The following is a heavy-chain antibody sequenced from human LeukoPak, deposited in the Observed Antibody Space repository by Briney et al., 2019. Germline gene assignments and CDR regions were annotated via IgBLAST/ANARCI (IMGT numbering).Heavy chain of an antibody. D-gene: IGHD3/OR15-3a*01. V-gene: IGHV3-21*01. J-gene: IGHJ6*03. CDR1: GFTFSSYS. CDR3: ARDMDCPVEYYYYYMDV. Sequence: PGGSLRLSCAASGFTFSSYSMNWVRQAPGKGLEWVSSISSSSSYIYYADSLKGRFTISRDNAKNSLYLQMNSLRAEDTAVYYCARDMDCPVEYYYYYMDVWGKGTTVTVSS. CDR2: ISSSSSYI.